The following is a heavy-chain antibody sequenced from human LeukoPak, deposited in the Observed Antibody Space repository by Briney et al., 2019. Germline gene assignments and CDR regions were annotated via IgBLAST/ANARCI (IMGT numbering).Heavy chain of an antibody. CDR1: GYTLTELS. Sequence: ASVKVSCKVSGYTLTELSMHWVRQAPGKGLEWMGGFDPEDGETIYAQKFQGRVTMTEDTSTDTAYMELSSLRSEDTAVYYCATSSSSGQPPAIDYWGQGTLVTVSS. CDR3: ATSSSSGQPPAIDY. V-gene: IGHV1-24*01. J-gene: IGHJ4*02. CDR2: FDPEDGET. D-gene: IGHD6-19*01.